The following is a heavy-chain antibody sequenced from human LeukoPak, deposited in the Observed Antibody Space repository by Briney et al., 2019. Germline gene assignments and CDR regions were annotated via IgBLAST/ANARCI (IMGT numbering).Heavy chain of an antibody. J-gene: IGHJ5*02. CDR2: LKQDGSEK. V-gene: IGHV3-7*01. D-gene: IGHD2-21*02. CDR1: GFTFSSYG. CDR3: ARAKGDPRRFDP. Sequence: PGRSLTLSCVASGFTFSSYGMHWVRQAPGKGLEWVANLKQDGSEKYYVDSVKGRFTISRDNAKNSLYLQMNSLRAEDTAVYYCARAKGDPRRFDPWGQGTLVTVSS.